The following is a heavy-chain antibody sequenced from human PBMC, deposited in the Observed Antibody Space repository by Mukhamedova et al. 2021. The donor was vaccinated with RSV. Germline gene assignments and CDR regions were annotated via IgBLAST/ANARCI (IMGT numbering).Heavy chain of an antibody. J-gene: IGHJ4*02. V-gene: IGHV4-34*01. Sequence: IRQPPGKGLEWIGEINHSGSTNYNPSLKSRVTISVDTSKNQFSLKLSSVTAADTAVYYCARGGYSDYWGQGTLVTVSS. D-gene: IGHD5-24*01. CDR3: ARGGYSDY. CDR2: INHSGST.